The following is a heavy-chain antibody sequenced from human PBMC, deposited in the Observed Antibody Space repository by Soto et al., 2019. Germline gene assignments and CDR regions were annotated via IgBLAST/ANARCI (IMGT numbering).Heavy chain of an antibody. V-gene: IGHV3-23*01. CDR1: GFTFSSYA. Sequence: EVQLLESGGGLVQPGGSLRLSCAASGFTFSSYAMSWVRQAPGKGLEWVSAISGSGVSTYYADSVKGRFTISRDNSTHALYLQMTSHSAEDSAVYDCAKDISEQCSSTSCYGGFDYWGQGTLVTVDS. J-gene: IGHJ4*02. CDR3: AKDISEQCSSTSCYGGFDY. D-gene: IGHD2-2*01. CDR2: ISGSGVST.